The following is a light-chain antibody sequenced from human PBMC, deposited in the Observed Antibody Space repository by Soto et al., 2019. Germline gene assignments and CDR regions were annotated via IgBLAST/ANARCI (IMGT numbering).Light chain of an antibody. Sequence: DIVMTHSPYSLALSLGEXAXXXXXXXXXXXYSSNNNYYLAWCQQKSGQPPKLLIYWASTRESGVPDRFSGSGSGTDFTLTISSLQAEHVAVYYCQQYYTTPITFGQGTRLEIK. CDR2: WAS. V-gene: IGKV4-1*01. CDR3: QQYYTTPIT. J-gene: IGKJ5*01. CDR1: XXXXYSSNNNYY.